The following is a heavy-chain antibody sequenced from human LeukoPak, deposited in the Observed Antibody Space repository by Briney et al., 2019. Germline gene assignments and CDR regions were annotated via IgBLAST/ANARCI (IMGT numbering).Heavy chain of an antibody. CDR3: ARGGDYPFDY. J-gene: IGHJ4*02. V-gene: IGHV3-74*01. Sequence: PGGSLRLSCAASGFTFSSYWMHWVRQAPGKGLVSVSRSNSDGSSTNYADSVKGRFTISRDNAKNTLYLQMNSLRAEDTAVYYCARGGDYPFDYWGQGTLVTVSS. CDR2: SNSDGSST. CDR1: GFTFSSYW. D-gene: IGHD4-17*01.